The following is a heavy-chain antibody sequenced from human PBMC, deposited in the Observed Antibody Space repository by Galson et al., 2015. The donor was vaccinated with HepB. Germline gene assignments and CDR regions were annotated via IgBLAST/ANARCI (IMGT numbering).Heavy chain of an antibody. D-gene: IGHD3-10*01. CDR2: IYYTGST. CDR1: GGSISRSSYY. V-gene: IGHV4-39*02. CDR3: ARLSPAYYGSAINY. J-gene: IGHJ4*02. Sequence: ETLSLTCTVSGGSISRSSYYWGWIRQPPGKGLEWIASIYYTGSTDYNPSLKSRVTLSVDTSKNHFSLKLSSVTAADTAFYYCARLSPAYYGSAINYWGQGTLVTVSS.